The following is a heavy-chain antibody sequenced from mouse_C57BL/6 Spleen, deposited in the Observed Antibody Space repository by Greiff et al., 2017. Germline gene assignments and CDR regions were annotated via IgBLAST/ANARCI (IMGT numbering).Heavy chain of an antibody. CDR1: CYTFTSYW. Sequence: VKLQQPGAELVKPGASVKMSCKASCYTFTSYWITWVKQRPGQGLEWIGDIYPGSGSTNYNEKFKSKATLTVDTSSSAAYMQRSSLTSEDSAVYYCTRYYYGTPFAYWGKGTLVTVSA. J-gene: IGHJ3*01. V-gene: IGHV1-55*01. CDR2: IYPGSGST. D-gene: IGHD1-1*01. CDR3: TRYYYGTPFAY.